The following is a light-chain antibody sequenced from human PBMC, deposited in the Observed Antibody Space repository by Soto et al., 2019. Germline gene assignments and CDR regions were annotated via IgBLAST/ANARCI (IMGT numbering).Light chain of an antibody. CDR1: QSVSSSY. V-gene: IGKV3-20*01. J-gene: IGKJ2*01. Sequence: EIVLTQSPGTLSLSPGERATLSCRASQSVSSSYLAWYQQRPGQAPRLLISGASSRATGIPDRFSGFGSGTDFTLTISRLEPEDFAVYYCQQYVSSPGTFGQGTKLEIK. CDR3: QQYVSSPGT. CDR2: GAS.